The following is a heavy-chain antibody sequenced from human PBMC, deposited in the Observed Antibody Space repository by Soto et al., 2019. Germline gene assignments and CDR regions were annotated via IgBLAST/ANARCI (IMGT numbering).Heavy chain of an antibody. J-gene: IGHJ5*02. CDR3: ARRPFWAGLNWFDP. CDR1: GFTFRDHY. Sequence: QVQLVESGGGLVKPGGSLRLSCAASGFTFRDHYMFWIRQAPGKGLELVSYISGTGNTKYYTDSVEGRCTISRGNAKNSMYRGVNSLGGEDTAVYYCARRPFWAGLNWFDPWGQGTLVTVSS. D-gene: IGHD3-3*01. CDR2: ISGTGNTK. V-gene: IGHV3-11*01.